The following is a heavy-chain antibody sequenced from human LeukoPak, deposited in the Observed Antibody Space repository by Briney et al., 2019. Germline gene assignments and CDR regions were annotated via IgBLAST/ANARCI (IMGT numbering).Heavy chain of an antibody. CDR2: ISWNSSRI. Sequence: GGSMRLSWAAAGFIFDDYAMQWDRHAQGKGMEWVSGISWNSSRIGYADSVKGRFTISRDNAKDSLYLQMNSLRAEDMALYYCAKDTLSTGTWYFDLWGRGTLVTVSS. V-gene: IGHV3-9*03. CDR1: GFIFDDYA. CDR3: AKDTLSTGTWYFDL. J-gene: IGHJ2*01. D-gene: IGHD3-10*01.